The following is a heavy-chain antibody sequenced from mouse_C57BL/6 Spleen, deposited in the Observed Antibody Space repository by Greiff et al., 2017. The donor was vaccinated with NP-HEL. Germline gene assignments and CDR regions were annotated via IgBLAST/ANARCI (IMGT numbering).Heavy chain of an antibody. CDR2: ILPGSGST. D-gene: IGHD3-2*02. Sequence: VQGVESGAELMKPGASVKLSCKATGYTFTGYWIEWVKQRPGHGLEWIGEILPGSGSTNYNEKFKGKATFTADTSSNTAYMQLSSLTTEDSAIYYCARGDWTAQVPLFAYWGQGTLVTVSA. V-gene: IGHV1-9*01. CDR1: GYTFTGYW. J-gene: IGHJ3*01. CDR3: ARGDWTAQVPLFAY.